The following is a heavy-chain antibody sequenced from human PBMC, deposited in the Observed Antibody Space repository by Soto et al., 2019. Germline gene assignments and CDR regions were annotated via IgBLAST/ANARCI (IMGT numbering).Heavy chain of an antibody. D-gene: IGHD6-19*01. J-gene: IGHJ4*02. V-gene: IGHV3-23*01. CDR1: GFTFSSDA. CDR3: AKVNGYSSGWFDY. CDR2: ISGSGGST. Sequence: EVQLLESGGGLVQPGGSLRLSCAASGFTFSSDAMSWVRRAPGKGLEWVSAISGSGGSTYYADSVKGRFTISRDNSKNTLYLQMHSLRAEDTAVYYCAKVNGYSSGWFDYWGQGTLVTVSS.